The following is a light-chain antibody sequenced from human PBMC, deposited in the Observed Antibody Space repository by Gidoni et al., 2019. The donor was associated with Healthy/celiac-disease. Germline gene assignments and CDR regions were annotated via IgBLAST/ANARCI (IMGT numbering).Light chain of an antibody. CDR1: SSDVGGYNY. J-gene: IGLJ1*01. CDR2: EVS. CDR3: SSYTSSSILVV. V-gene: IGLV2-14*01. Sequence: QSALPHPASVSGSPGQSITISCTGTSSDVGGYNYVSWYQQHPGKAPKLMIYEVSNRPSGVSNRFSGSKSGNTASLTISGLQAEDEADYYCSSYTSSSILVVFGTGTKVTVL.